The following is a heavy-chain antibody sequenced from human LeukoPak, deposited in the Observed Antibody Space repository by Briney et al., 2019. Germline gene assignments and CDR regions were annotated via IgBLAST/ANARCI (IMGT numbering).Heavy chain of an antibody. CDR3: ARGYCTNGLCRLFDY. Sequence: ASVKVSCKASGYTFSSYYMHWVRQAPGQGLEWMGIINPSGAITTYAQKLQGRVTLTRDTSTSTVYMELSSLRSEDTAVYYCARGYCTNGLCRLFDYWGQGTLVTVSS. CDR1: GYTFSSYY. J-gene: IGHJ4*02. D-gene: IGHD2-8*01. V-gene: IGHV1-46*01. CDR2: INPSGAIT.